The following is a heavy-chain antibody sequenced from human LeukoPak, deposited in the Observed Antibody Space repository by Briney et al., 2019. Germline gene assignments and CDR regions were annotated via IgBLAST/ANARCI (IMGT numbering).Heavy chain of an antibody. CDR3: ARVSRYDSSGYYYSSFFDY. D-gene: IGHD3-22*01. Sequence: GGSLRLSCAASGFTFSSSTMNWVRQAPGKGLEWVSYIDFSSSTIYYADSVKGRFTISRDNAKNSLYLQMNSLRDEDTAVYFCARVSRYDSSGYYYSSFFDYWGQGTLVTVSS. J-gene: IGHJ4*02. CDR1: GFTFSSST. V-gene: IGHV3-48*02. CDR2: IDFSSSTI.